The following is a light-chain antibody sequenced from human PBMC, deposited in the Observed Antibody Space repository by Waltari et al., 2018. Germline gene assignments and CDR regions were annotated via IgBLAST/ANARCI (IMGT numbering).Light chain of an antibody. V-gene: IGLV2-23*03. CDR1: SSDVGSYNL. J-gene: IGLJ2*01. Sequence: QSALTQPASVSGSPEQSITISCTGTSSDVGSYNLVSWYQQPPGKAPKLMIYEGSKRPSGISSRFSGSKSGNTASLTISGLQAEDEADYYCSSYAGSTTFVICGGGTKLTVL. CDR3: SSYAGSTTFVI. CDR2: EGS.